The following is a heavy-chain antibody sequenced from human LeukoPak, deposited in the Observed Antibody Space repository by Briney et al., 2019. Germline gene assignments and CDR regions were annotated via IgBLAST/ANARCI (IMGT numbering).Heavy chain of an antibody. CDR2: IYYSGST. J-gene: IGHJ4*02. V-gene: IGHV4-59*08. CDR1: GGSISSYY. CDR3: ARSYYGSGSYDY. Sequence: SETLSLTCTVSGGSISSYYWSWIRQPPGKGLEWIGYIYYSGSTNYNPSLKSRVTISVDTSKNQFSLKLSSVTAADTAVYYCARSYYGSGSYDYWGLGTLVTVSS. D-gene: IGHD3-10*01.